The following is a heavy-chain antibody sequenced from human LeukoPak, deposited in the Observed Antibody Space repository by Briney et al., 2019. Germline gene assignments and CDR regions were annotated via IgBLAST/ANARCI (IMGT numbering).Heavy chain of an antibody. J-gene: IGHJ4*02. CDR3: ARGVTVVGYYFDY. V-gene: IGHV6-1*01. Sequence: SQTLSLTCAISGDSVSSNSAAWNWISQSPSRGLEWLGRTYYRSKWYNDYPLSVKSRITINPDTSKNQFSLHLNSMTPEDTAVYYCARGVTVVGYYFDYWGQGTLVTVSS. CDR2: TYYRSKWYN. CDR1: GDSVSSNSAA. D-gene: IGHD6-19*01.